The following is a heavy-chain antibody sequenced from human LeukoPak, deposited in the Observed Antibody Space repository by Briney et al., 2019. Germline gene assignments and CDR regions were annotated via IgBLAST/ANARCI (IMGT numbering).Heavy chain of an antibody. CDR2: ITSGGDYI. J-gene: IGHJ4*02. Sequence: GGSLRLSCAASGFTFNTFNMNWVRQAPGKGLEWVSSITSGGDYIYYADSVKGRFTTSRDNAKNSLSLQLNSLRVENTAVYYCARGHYDVLAASYKWTPDYWGQGTLVTVSS. CDR1: GFTFNTFN. CDR3: ARGHYDVLAASYKWTPDY. V-gene: IGHV3-21*01. D-gene: IGHD3-9*01.